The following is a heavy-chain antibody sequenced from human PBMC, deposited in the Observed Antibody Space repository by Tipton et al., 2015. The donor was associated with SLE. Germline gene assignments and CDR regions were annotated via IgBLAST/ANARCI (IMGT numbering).Heavy chain of an antibody. V-gene: IGHV4-4*07. CDR1: GFTFDDYA. J-gene: IGHJ5*02. CDR2: IYTSGST. D-gene: IGHD3-10*01. CDR3: ARAEEYYGSGNWFDP. Sequence: LRLSCAASGFTFDDYAMHWVRQAPGKGLEWIGRIYTSGSTNYNPSLKSRVTMSVDTSKNQFSLKLSSVTAADTAVYYCARAEEYYGSGNWFDPWGQGTLVTVSS.